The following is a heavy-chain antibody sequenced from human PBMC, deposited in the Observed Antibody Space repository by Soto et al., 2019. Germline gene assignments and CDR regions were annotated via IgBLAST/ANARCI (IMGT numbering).Heavy chain of an antibody. D-gene: IGHD5-18*01. CDR3: ARAGREYSHDY. J-gene: IGHJ4*02. CDR1: GGSISSGGCY. CDR2: IYYSGST. V-gene: IGHV4-31*03. Sequence: QVQLQESGPGLVKPSQTLSLTCTVSGGSISSGGCYWSWIRQPPGKGLEWLGYIYYSGSTYYTPSLNSRVTISVDTSKKQFALKLSSVAAADTAVYYCARAGREYSHDYWGQGTLVTVSA.